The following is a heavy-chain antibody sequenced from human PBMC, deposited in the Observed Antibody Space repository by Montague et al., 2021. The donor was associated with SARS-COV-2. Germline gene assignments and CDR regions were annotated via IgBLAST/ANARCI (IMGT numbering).Heavy chain of an antibody. CDR2: IDNSGST. J-gene: IGHJ6*02. CDR3: ARHRKDYDILTGYSTSFYYDMDV. CDR1: GGSIGAYY. V-gene: IGHV4-59*08. Sequence: SETLSLTCTAPGGSIGAYYWSWIRQPPGKGLEWIGYIDNSGSTNHNPSLKSRVSISVDTSKKLLSLSLSSVTAADTAIYYCARHRKDYDILTGYSTSFYYDMDVWGQGTTVTVSS. D-gene: IGHD3-9*01.